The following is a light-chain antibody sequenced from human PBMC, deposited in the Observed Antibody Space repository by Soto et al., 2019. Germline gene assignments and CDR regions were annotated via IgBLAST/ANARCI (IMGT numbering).Light chain of an antibody. V-gene: IGKV4-1*01. CDR1: QSLLYSSNNKNY. Sequence: IVMTQSPDSLAVSLGERATINCKSSQSLLYSSNNKNYLAWFQHKPGQPPKLLLYWASTRESGVPDRFSGSGSGTDFTLTISSLQAEDVAVYYCQPYYSNPESTFGGGTKVDIK. CDR2: WAS. J-gene: IGKJ4*01. CDR3: QPYYSNPEST.